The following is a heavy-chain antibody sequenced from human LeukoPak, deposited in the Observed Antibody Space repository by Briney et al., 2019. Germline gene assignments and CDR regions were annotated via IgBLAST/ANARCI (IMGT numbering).Heavy chain of an antibody. V-gene: IGHV4-34*01. D-gene: IGHD3-22*01. CDR1: GGSFSGYY. CDR2: INHSGST. J-gene: IGHJ4*02. Sequence: PSETLSLTCAVYGGSFSGYYWSWIRQPPGKGLEWIGEINHSGSTNYNPSLRSRVTISVDTSKNQFSLKLSSVTAADTAVYYCARGDSVVITGYYFDYWGQGTLVTVSS. CDR3: ARGDSVVITGYYFDY.